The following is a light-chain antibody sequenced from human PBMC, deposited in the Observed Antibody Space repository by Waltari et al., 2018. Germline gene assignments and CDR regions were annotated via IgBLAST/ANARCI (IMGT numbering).Light chain of an antibody. J-gene: IGLJ3*02. CDR2: STT. CDR1: AGAVPRCNS. CDR3: LLYDGSDQV. V-gene: IGLV7-43*01. Sequence: QPVVTQEPSLTVSPGGAVPLTSSSSAGAVPRCNSPNWIQQKPGQVPRSLIHSTTNRHSWTPARFSGSLLGGKAALTLSGVQPEDEAEYYCLLYDGSDQVFGGGTKLTVL.